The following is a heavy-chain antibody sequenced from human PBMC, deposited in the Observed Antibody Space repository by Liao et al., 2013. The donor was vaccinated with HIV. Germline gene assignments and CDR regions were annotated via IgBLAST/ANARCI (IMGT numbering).Heavy chain of an antibody. CDR2: IYYSGST. J-gene: IGHJ4*02. Sequence: QLQLQESGPGLVKPSETLSLTCTVSGGSISSSSYYWGWIRQPPGKGLEWIGSIYYSGSTYYSPSLKSRVTISVDTSKNQFLLKLSSVTAADTAVYYCARVLVDDSFGFGLLDTSYSPYYFDSVGQGTLLTVSS. V-gene: IGHV4-39*07. CDR3: ARVLVDDSFGFGLLDTSYSPYYFDS. D-gene: IGHD3-16*01. CDR1: GGSISSSSYY.